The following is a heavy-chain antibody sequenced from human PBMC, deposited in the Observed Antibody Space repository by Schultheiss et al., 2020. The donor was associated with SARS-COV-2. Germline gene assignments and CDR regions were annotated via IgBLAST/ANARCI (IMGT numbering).Heavy chain of an antibody. CDR2: INQSGST. CDR3: ARQKEGIVVVPAATDY. Sequence: SETLSLTCAVYGGSFSGYYWSWIRQPPGKGLEWIGEINQSGSTNYNPSLKSRVTISVDTSKNQFSLKLSSVTAADTAVYYCARQKEGIVVVPAATDYWGQGTLVTVSS. CDR1: GGSFSGYY. D-gene: IGHD2-2*01. V-gene: IGHV4-34*01. J-gene: IGHJ4*02.